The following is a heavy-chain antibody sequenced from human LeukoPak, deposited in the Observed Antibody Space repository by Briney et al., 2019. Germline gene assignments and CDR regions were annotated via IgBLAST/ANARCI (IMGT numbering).Heavy chain of an antibody. V-gene: IGHV3-48*03. Sequence: GGSLRLSCAASGFTFSSYEMNWVRQAPGKGLEWVSYISSSGSTIFYADSVKGRFTISRDNAKNSLYLQMNSLRAEDTAVYYCAELGITMIGGVWGKGTTVTISS. CDR2: ISSSGSTI. CDR3: AELGITMIGGV. CDR1: GFTFSSYE. J-gene: IGHJ6*04. D-gene: IGHD3-10*02.